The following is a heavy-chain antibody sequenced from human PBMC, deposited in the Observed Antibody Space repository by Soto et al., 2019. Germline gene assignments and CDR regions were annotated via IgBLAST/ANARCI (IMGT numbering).Heavy chain of an antibody. CDR1: GFTFETSS. D-gene: IGHD3-16*01. V-gene: IGHV3-21*06. CDR2: ISATSLYI. CDR3: ARDLGGGAHYGMDV. J-gene: IGHJ6*02. Sequence: VKLVQSGGGLVKPGGSLRLSCAASGFTFETSSINCLRQTPGKGLEWVASISATSLYIYYADSVRGRFTISRENAKNMVFLQMDGLAAEDTACYFCARDLGGGAHYGMDVWGQGTTVTVSS.